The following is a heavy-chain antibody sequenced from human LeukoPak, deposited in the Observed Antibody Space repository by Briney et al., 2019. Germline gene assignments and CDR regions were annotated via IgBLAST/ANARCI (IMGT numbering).Heavy chain of an antibody. D-gene: IGHD6-13*01. J-gene: IGHJ4*02. Sequence: ASVKVSCKASGYTFTGYYMHWVRLAPGQGLGWMGWINPNSGGTNYAQKFQGRVTMTRDTSISTAYMELSRLRSDDTAVYYCARDRAAAGSELDYWGQGTLVTVSS. CDR1: GYTFTGYY. CDR2: INPNSGGT. CDR3: ARDRAAAGSELDY. V-gene: IGHV1-2*02.